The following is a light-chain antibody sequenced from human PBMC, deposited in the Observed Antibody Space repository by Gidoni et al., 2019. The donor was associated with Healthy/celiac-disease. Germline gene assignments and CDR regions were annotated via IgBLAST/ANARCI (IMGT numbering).Light chain of an antibody. CDR1: QSISSW. J-gene: IGKJ1*01. CDR3: QQYNSYSRT. CDR2: KAS. Sequence: DIQITQSPSTLSASVGDRVTITCRASQSISSWLAWYQQKPGKAPKLLIYKASSLESGVPSRFRGSGSGTEFTLTISRLQPDDLATYYCQQYNSYSRTFGQGTKVEIK. V-gene: IGKV1-5*03.